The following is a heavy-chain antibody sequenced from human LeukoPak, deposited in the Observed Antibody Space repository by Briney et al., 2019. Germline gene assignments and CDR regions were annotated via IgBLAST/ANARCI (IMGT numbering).Heavy chain of an antibody. CDR1: GFTFSNYW. D-gene: IGHD6-13*01. V-gene: IGHV3-7*01. CDR2: IKEDGSEK. J-gene: IGHJ4*02. CDR3: ASGRQLGY. Sequence: GGSLRLSCAASGFTFSNYWMSRVRQAPGKGLEWVANIKEDGSEKYYVDSVKGRFTISRDTARNSLYLQMNNLRAEDTAVYYCASGRQLGYWGQGTLVTVSS.